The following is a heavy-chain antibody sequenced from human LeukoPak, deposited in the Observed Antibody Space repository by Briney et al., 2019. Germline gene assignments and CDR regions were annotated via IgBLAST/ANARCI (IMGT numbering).Heavy chain of an antibody. CDR2: IYYSGST. Sequence: SETLSLTFTVSGGSISSYYWSWIRQPPGKGLEWIGYIYYSGSTNYNPSLKSRVTISVDTSKNQFSLKLSSVTAADTAVYYCAVGYSMITFDYWGQGTLVTVSS. CDR1: GGSISSYY. V-gene: IGHV4-59*01. D-gene: IGHD3-22*01. CDR3: AVGYSMITFDY. J-gene: IGHJ4*02.